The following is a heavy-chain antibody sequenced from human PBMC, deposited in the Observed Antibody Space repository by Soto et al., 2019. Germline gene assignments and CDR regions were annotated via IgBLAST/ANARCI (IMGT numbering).Heavy chain of an antibody. Sequence: EVQLLESGGGLVQPGGSLRLSCAASGFTFSSYAMSWVRQAPGKGLEWVSAISGSGGSTYYADSVKARFTISRDNSKNTLYLQMNSLRAEDTAVYYCAKDRSITIFGVVIPVDYWGQGTLVTVSS. V-gene: IGHV3-23*01. D-gene: IGHD3-3*01. CDR3: AKDRSITIFGVVIPVDY. J-gene: IGHJ4*02. CDR2: ISGSGGST. CDR1: GFTFSSYA.